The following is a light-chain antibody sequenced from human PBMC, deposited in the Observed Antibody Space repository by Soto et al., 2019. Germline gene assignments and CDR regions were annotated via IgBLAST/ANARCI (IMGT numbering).Light chain of an antibody. CDR3: QQYGSSPLT. CDR2: GAS. V-gene: IGKV3-20*01. Sequence: EMGLSQSPGTLSLSPGERATISCRASQSVSSSYLAWYQQKPGQAPRLLIYGASSRATGIPDRFSGSGSGTDFTLTISRLVPEDFAVYYCQQYGSSPLTFGGGTKVDIK. CDR1: QSVSSSY. J-gene: IGKJ4*01.